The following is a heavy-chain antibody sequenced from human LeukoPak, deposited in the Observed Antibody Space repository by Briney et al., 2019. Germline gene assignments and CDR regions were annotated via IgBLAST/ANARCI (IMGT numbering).Heavy chain of an antibody. CDR3: ARGGTYYYDSSGYYSRNNFDY. Sequence: PGGSLRLSCAASGFTFSSYGMHWVRQAPGKGLEWVAVISYDGSNKYYADSVKGRFPISRDNSKNTLYLQMNSLRAEDTAVYYCARGGTYYYDSSGYYSRNNFDYWGQGTLVTVSS. V-gene: IGHV3-30*03. CDR1: GFTFSSYG. D-gene: IGHD3-22*01. J-gene: IGHJ4*02. CDR2: ISYDGSNK.